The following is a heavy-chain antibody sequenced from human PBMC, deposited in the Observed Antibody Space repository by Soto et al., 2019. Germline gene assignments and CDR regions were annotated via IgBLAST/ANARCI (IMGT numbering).Heavy chain of an antibody. D-gene: IGHD3-10*01. Sequence: SETLSLTCAVSGGSISSGGYSWSWIRQPPGKGLEWIGYIYHSGSTYYNPSLRSRVTISLETSKSQFSLKLSSVTAADTALYYCARQGFGPLHGLVDVWGQGTTVTVSS. CDR3: ARQGFGPLHGLVDV. CDR2: IYHSGST. CDR1: GGSISSGGYS. J-gene: IGHJ6*02. V-gene: IGHV4-30-2*01.